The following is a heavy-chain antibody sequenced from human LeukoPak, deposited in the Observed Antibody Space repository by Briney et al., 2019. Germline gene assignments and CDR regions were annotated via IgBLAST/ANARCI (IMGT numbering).Heavy chain of an antibody. CDR3: ARNFAPDY. J-gene: IGHJ4*02. D-gene: IGHD3-9*01. CDR2: IYSGGST. Sequence: PGGSLGLSCAASGFTVSTNYMSWVRQAPGKGLEWVSLIYSGGSTFYADSVKGRFTISRDNSKNTLYLQMNSLRAEDTAVYYCARNFAPDYWGQGTLVTVSS. CDR1: GFTVSTNY. V-gene: IGHV3-53*01.